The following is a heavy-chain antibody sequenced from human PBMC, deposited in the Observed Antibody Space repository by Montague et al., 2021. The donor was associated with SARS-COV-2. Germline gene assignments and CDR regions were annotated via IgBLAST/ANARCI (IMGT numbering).Heavy chain of an antibody. V-gene: IGHV3-48*03. J-gene: IGHJ6*02. CDR1: GFTFSSYE. Sequence: SLRLSCAASGFTFSSYEMNWVRQAPGKGLEWVSYISSSGSTIYYADSVKGRFTISRDNAKNSLYLQMNSLRAEDTAVYYCAREPRETGSDWYYDFWSGYSLPRGYYYYGMDVWAKGPRSPSP. CDR3: AREPRETGSDWYYDFWSGYSLPRGYYYYGMDV. D-gene: IGHD3-3*01. CDR2: ISSSGSTI.